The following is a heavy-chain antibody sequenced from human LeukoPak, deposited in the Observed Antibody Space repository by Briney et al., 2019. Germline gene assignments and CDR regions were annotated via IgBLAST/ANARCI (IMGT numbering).Heavy chain of an antibody. D-gene: IGHD2-2*02. Sequence: SETLSLTCAVYGGSFSGYYWSWIRQPPGKGLEWIGEINHSGSTNYNPSLKSRVTISVDTSKNQFSLKLSSVTAADTAVYYCARGGNQLLYSWRNWFDPWGQGTLVTASS. CDR2: INHSGST. CDR3: ARGGNQLLYSWRNWFDP. V-gene: IGHV4-34*01. CDR1: GGSFSGYY. J-gene: IGHJ5*02.